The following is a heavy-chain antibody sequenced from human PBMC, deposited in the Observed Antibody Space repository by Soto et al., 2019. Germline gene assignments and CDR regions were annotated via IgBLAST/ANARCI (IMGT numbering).Heavy chain of an antibody. J-gene: IGHJ4*02. Sequence: SGPTLVNPTQTLTLPCTFSGFSLSTSGMCVSWIRQPPGKALEWLALIDWDDDKYYSTSLKTRLTISKDTSKNQVVLTMTNMDPVDTATYYCARIGMGDSSGYLFDYWGQGTLVTVSS. CDR3: ARIGMGDSSGYLFDY. CDR2: IDWDDDK. CDR1: GFSLSTSGMC. D-gene: IGHD3-22*01. V-gene: IGHV2-70*01.